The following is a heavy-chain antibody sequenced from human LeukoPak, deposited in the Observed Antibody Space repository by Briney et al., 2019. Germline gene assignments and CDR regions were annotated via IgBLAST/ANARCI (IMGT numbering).Heavy chain of an antibody. Sequence: SETLSLTCTVSGGSISSSTYYWGWFRQPPGTGLEWIGEINHSGSTNYNPSLKSRVTISVDTSKNQFSLKLSSVTAADTAVYYCARNLYLGPFYYYYGMDVWGQGTTVTVSS. D-gene: IGHD2-2*02. V-gene: IGHV4-39*07. CDR1: GGSISSSTYY. CDR2: INHSGST. CDR3: ARNLYLGPFYYYYGMDV. J-gene: IGHJ6*02.